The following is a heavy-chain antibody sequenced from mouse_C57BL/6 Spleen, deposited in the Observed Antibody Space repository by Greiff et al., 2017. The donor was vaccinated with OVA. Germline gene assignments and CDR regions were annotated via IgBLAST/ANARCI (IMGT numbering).Heavy chain of an antibody. Sequence: QVHVKQSGAELVRPGASVKLSCKASGYTFTDYYINWVKQRPGQGLEWIARIYPGSGTTYYTEKFKGKATLTAEKSSSTAYMQLSSLTSEDSAVYFCARCPHPYYGSSYWYFDVWGTGTTVTVSS. D-gene: IGHD1-1*01. V-gene: IGHV1-76*01. J-gene: IGHJ1*03. CDR3: ARCPHPYYGSSYWYFDV. CDR1: GYTFTDYY. CDR2: IYPGSGTT.